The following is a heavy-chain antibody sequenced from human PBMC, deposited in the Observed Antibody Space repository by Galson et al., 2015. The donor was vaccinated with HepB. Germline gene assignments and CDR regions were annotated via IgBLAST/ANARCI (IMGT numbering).Heavy chain of an antibody. V-gene: IGHV3-30*04. CDR3: AREKWQQLPNDYYYGMDV. Sequence: SLRLSCAASGFTFSRYAMHWVRQAPGKGLEWVAVISYDGSNKYYADSVKGRFTISRDNSKNTLYLQMNSLRAEDTAVYYCAREKWQQLPNDYYYGMDVWGQGTTVTVSS. J-gene: IGHJ6*02. CDR1: GFTFSRYA. D-gene: IGHD6-13*01. CDR2: ISYDGSNK.